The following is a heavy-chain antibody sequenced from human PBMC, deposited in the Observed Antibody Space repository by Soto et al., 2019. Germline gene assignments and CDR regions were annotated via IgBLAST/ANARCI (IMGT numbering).Heavy chain of an antibody. CDR1: GGAIGRYY. Sequence: SETLSLTCTGCGGAIGRYYWRWIRQPAGKGLEWMGRIYTSGSTNYNPSLKSRVTMSVETSKNQFSLKLSSVTAADKAVYYCARDGPYSTSCYAGDRLAPRGQGPLATVS. CDR3: ARDGPYSTSCYAGDRLAP. V-gene: IGHV4-4*07. CDR2: IYTSGST. J-gene: IGHJ5*02. D-gene: IGHD6-13*01.